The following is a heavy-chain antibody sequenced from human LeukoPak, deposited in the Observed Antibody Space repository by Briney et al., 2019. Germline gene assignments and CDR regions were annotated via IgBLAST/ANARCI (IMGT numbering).Heavy chain of an antibody. D-gene: IGHD3-22*01. J-gene: IGHJ3*02. CDR1: GFTFSSYW. V-gene: IGHV3-7*01. CDR2: IKQDGSEK. CDR3: ARDYPFYYDSSGYYPDAFDI. Sequence: PGGSLRLSCAASGFTFSSYWMSWVRQAPGKGLEWVANIKQDGSEKYYVDSVKGRFTISRDNAKNSLYLQMNSLRAEDTAVYYCARDYPFYYDSSGYYPDAFDIWGQGTMVIVSS.